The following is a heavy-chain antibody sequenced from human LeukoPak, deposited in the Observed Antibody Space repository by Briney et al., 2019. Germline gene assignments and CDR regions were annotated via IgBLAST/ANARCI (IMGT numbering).Heavy chain of an antibody. Sequence: PGGSLRLSCAASGFTFSDYYMSWIRQAPGKGLEWISYITNSGSTIFYADSVKGRFTISRDNAESSLYLQMNSLRAEDTAVYYCARDNDSRDPPHFDYWGQGTLVTVSS. J-gene: IGHJ4*02. CDR1: GFTFSDYY. CDR3: ARDNDSRDPPHFDY. D-gene: IGHD3-16*01. CDR2: ITNSGSTI. V-gene: IGHV3-11*01.